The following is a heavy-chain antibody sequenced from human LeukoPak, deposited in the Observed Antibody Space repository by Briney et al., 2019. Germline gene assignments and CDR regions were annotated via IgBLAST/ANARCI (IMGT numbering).Heavy chain of an antibody. CDR1: GGSFSGYY. Sequence: ETLSLTCAVYGGSFSGYYWSWIRQPPGKGLEWIGEINHSGSTNYNPSLKSRVTISVDTSKNQFSLKLSSVTAADTAVYYCARGRRGYSLSNYYYYMDVWGKGTTVTVSS. V-gene: IGHV4-34*01. CDR3: ARGRRGYSLSNYYYYMDV. J-gene: IGHJ6*03. D-gene: IGHD5-18*01. CDR2: INHSGST.